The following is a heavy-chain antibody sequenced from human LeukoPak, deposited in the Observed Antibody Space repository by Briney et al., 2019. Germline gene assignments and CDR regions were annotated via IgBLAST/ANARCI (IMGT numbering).Heavy chain of an antibody. Sequence: PGGSLRLSCAASGFTFSSYWMHWVRQAPGKGLVWVSRINSDGSSTSYADSVKGRFTISRDNAKNSLYLQMNSLRDEDTAVYYCARAGRADGDYHYFDYWGQGALVTVSS. CDR1: GFTFSSYW. D-gene: IGHD4-17*01. CDR2: INSDGSST. V-gene: IGHV3-74*01. J-gene: IGHJ4*02. CDR3: ARAGRADGDYHYFDY.